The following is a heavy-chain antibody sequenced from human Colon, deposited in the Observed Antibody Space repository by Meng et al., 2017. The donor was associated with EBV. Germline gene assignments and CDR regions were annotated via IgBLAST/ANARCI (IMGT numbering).Heavy chain of an antibody. CDR1: GYSISSSNW. Sequence: QVQLQESGPGLVKPSDTLSLTCAVPGYSISSSNWWGWIRQHPGKGLEWIGYIYYSGSTYYNPSLKSRVTISVDKSKNQFSLNLSSVTAADTAVYYCARYRLQNDYGDQLYYFDYWGQGTLVTVAS. J-gene: IGHJ4*02. CDR2: IYYSGST. V-gene: IGHV4-28*01. D-gene: IGHD4-17*01. CDR3: ARYRLQNDYGDQLYYFDY.